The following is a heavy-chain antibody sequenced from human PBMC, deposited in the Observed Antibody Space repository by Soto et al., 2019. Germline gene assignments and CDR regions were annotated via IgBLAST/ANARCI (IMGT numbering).Heavy chain of an antibody. Sequence: PGGSLRLSCAASGFTFSVYYMTWIRQAPGKGLEWVSYISSSGSTIYYADSMKGRFTISRDNAKNSLYLQMNSLRAEDTAVYYCASDPYYYASEYWGQGTLVTVSS. CDR3: ASDPYYYASEY. V-gene: IGHV3-11*01. J-gene: IGHJ4*02. CDR2: ISSSGSTI. CDR1: GFTFSVYY. D-gene: IGHD3-10*01.